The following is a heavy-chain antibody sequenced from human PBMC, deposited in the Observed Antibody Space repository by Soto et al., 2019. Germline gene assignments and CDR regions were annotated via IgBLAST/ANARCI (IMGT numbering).Heavy chain of an antibody. CDR1: GFTVSSNY. D-gene: IGHD3-3*01. CDR2: IYSGGST. V-gene: IGHV3-66*01. Sequence: GGSLRLSCAASGFTVSSNYMSWVRQAPGKGLEWVSVIYSGGSTYYADSVKGRFTISRDNSKNTLYPQMNSLRAEDTAVYYCARVTHDFWSGYYYYFDYWGQGTLVTVSS. CDR3: ARVTHDFWSGYYYYFDY. J-gene: IGHJ4*02.